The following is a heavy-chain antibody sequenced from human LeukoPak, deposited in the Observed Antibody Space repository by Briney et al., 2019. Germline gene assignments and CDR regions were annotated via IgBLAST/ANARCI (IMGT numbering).Heavy chain of an antibody. D-gene: IGHD3-10*01. Sequence: GGSLRLSCAASGFTFSSYSMNWIRQAPGKGLEWVSSISSSSSYIYYADSVKGRFTISRDNAKNSLYLQMNSLRAEDTAVYYCARVELDRSTDYWGQGTLVTVSS. CDR1: GFTFSSYS. J-gene: IGHJ4*02. V-gene: IGHV3-21*01. CDR3: ARVELDRSTDY. CDR2: ISSSSSYI.